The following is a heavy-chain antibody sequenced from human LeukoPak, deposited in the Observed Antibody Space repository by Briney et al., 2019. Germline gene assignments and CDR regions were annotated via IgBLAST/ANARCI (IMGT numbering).Heavy chain of an antibody. D-gene: IGHD6-13*01. CDR3: ARGIKGIAAAEHYYYYYMDV. V-gene: IGHV1-69*13. J-gene: IGHJ6*03. Sequence: RWASVKVSCKASGGTFSSYAISWVRQAPGQGLEWMGGIIPIFGTANYAQKFQGRVTITADESTSTAYMELSSLRSEDTAVYYCARGIKGIAAAEHYYYYYMDVWGKGTTVTIS. CDR2: IIPIFGTA. CDR1: GGTFSSYA.